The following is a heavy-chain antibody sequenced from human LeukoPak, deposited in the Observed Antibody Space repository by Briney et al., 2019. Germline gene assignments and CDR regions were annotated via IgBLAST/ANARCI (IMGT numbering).Heavy chain of an antibody. CDR2: IYYSGST. J-gene: IGHJ4*02. D-gene: IGHD3-3*01. V-gene: IGHV4-39*01. CDR3: ARGLGIFGVVMSKYYFDY. CDR1: GGSISSSSYY. Sequence: SETLSLTCTVSGGSISSSSYYWGWIRQPPGKGLEWIGSIYYSGSTYYNPSLKSRVTISVDTSKNQFSLKLSSVTAADTAVYYCARGLGIFGVVMSKYYFDYWGQGTLVTVSS.